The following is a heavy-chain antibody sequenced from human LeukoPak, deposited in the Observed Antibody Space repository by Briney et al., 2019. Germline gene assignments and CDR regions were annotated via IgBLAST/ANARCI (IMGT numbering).Heavy chain of an antibody. CDR3: ARPSIAVAGTGDFQH. V-gene: IGHV5-51*01. CDR1: GYSFTSYW. Sequence: GESLKISCKGSGYSFTSYWIGWVRQMPGKGLEWMGIIYPGDSDTRYSPSFQGQVTISADKSISTAYLQWSSLRASDTAMYYCARPSIAVAGTGDFQHWGQGTLVTVSS. J-gene: IGHJ1*01. D-gene: IGHD6-19*01. CDR2: IYPGDSDT.